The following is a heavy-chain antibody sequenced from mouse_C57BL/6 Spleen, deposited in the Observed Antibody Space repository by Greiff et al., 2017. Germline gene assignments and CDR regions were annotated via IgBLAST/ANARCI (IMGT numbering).Heavy chain of an antibody. D-gene: IGHD1-1*01. Sequence: EVKVVESVAELVRPGASVKLSCTASGFNIKNTYMHWVKQRPEQGLEWIGRIDPANGNTKYAPKFQGKATITADTSSNTAYLQLSSLTSEDTAIYYCARDYGSSYLLWFAYWGQGTLVTVSA. V-gene: IGHV14-3*01. J-gene: IGHJ3*01. CDR3: ARDYGSSYLLWFAY. CDR2: IDPANGNT. CDR1: GFNIKNTY.